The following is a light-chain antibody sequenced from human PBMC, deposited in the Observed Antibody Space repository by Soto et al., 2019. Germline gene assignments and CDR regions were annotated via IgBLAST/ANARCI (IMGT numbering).Light chain of an antibody. Sequence: QSALTQPPSASGAPGQSVTISCTGTTSEFGDYNDVSWYQQHPGKAPKLMIYEVDNRPSGVSNRFSGSKSGNTASLTVSGLQAEDEAEYYCSSYAGSNSLLFGGGTKLTVL. CDR1: TSEFGDYND. V-gene: IGLV2-8*01. CDR2: EVD. J-gene: IGLJ2*01. CDR3: SSYAGSNSLL.